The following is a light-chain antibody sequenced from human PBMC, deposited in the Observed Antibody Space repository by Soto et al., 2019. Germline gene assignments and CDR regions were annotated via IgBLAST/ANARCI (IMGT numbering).Light chain of an antibody. CDR3: HQYENWA. V-gene: IGKV3-20*01. J-gene: IGKJ1*01. Sequence: EIVLTHSPGTLSLSPGERATLSCRASQSISRPYLAWYQQKPGQAPRLLINGASSRAEGIPDRFSGSGSGTDFTLTISRLEPEDFAVYYCHQYENWAFGQGTKVEIK. CDR1: QSISRPY. CDR2: GAS.